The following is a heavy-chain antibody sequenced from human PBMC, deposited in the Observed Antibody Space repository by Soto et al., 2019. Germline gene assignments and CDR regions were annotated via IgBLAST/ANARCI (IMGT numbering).Heavy chain of an antibody. CDR1: WFPLASYG. J-gene: IGHJ6*02. CDR3: ARDGDIVVVVAATGHYYGMDV. V-gene: IGHV3-33*01. D-gene: IGHD2-15*01. CDR2: IWYDGSNK. Sequence: PGGSHRLLSAAHWFPLASYGMQSVGKASCKWLVWVAVIWYDGSNKYYADSVKGRFTISRDNSKNTLYLQMNSLRAEDTAVYYCARDGDIVVVVAATGHYYGMDVWGQGT.